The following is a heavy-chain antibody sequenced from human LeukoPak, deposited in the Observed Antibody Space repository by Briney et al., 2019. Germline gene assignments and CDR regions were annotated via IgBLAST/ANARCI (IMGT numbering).Heavy chain of an antibody. V-gene: IGHV4-34*01. J-gene: IGHJ4*02. CDR1: GGSFSGYY. Sequence: SETLSLTCAVYGGSFSGYYWSWIRQPPGKGLEWIGEINHSGSTNYNPSLKSRVTISVDTSKNQFSLKLSSVTAADTAVYYCARQGSGIAVDYWGQGTLVTASS. CDR3: ARQGSGIAVDY. D-gene: IGHD6-13*01. CDR2: INHSGST.